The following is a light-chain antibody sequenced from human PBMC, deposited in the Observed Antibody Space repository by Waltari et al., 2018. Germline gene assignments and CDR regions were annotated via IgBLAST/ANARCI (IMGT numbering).Light chain of an antibody. V-gene: IGKV3-11*01. CDR3: QQRSNWPLT. Sequence: ELVLTHSPATLSLSPGERATHSCRASQSVSTFLAWYQQKPGKAPRLLIYDASNRATGIPARFSGSGSGTDFTLTISSLDPEDFAVYFCQQRSNWPLTFGGGTKVEIK. CDR1: QSVSTF. CDR2: DAS. J-gene: IGKJ4*01.